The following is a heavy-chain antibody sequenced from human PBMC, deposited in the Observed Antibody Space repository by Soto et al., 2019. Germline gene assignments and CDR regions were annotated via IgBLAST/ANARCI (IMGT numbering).Heavy chain of an antibody. CDR2: IYYSGST. V-gene: IGHV4-61*01. Sequence: SETLSLTCTVSGGSISSSSYYWGWIRQPPGKGLEWIGYIYYSGSTNHNPSLKSRVTISVDTSKNQFSLKLSSVTAADTAVYYCARDLGYGDYVAFDIWGQGTMVTVSS. CDR3: ARDLGYGDYVAFDI. J-gene: IGHJ3*02. D-gene: IGHD4-17*01. CDR1: GGSISSSSYY.